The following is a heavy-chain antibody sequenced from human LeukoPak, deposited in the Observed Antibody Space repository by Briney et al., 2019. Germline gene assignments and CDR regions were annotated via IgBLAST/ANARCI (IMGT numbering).Heavy chain of an antibody. Sequence: ASVKVSCKVSGYTLTELSMHWVRQAPGKGLEWMGGFDPEDGETIYAQKFQGRVTMTEDTPTDTAYMELSSLRSEDTAVYYCATVSAAAPYYYYGMDVWGQGTTVTVSS. CDR2: FDPEDGET. D-gene: IGHD6-13*01. CDR1: GYTLTELS. J-gene: IGHJ6*02. CDR3: ATVSAAAPYYYYGMDV. V-gene: IGHV1-24*01.